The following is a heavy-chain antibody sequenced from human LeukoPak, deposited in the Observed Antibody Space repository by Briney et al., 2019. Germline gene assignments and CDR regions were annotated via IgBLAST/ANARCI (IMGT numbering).Heavy chain of an antibody. CDR3: AKVPGSSITRYFYFDY. CDR2: ISGSGGST. V-gene: IGHV3-23*01. Sequence: GGSLRLSCAASGFTFSSYAMSWVRQAPGKGLEWVSAISGSGGSTYYADSVKGRFTISRDNSKNTLYLQMDTLRAEDTAVYYCAKVPGSSITRYFYFDYWGQGTLVPVSS. J-gene: IGHJ4*02. D-gene: IGHD6-13*01. CDR1: GFTFSSYA.